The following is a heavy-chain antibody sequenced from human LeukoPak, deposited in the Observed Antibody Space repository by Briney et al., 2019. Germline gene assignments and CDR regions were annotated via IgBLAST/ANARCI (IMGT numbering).Heavy chain of an antibody. CDR3: AGRWSFDY. V-gene: IGHV3-74*01. J-gene: IGHJ4*02. D-gene: IGHD2-15*01. Sequence: PGGSLRLSCAVSGFTFSNDWMHWVRRAPGKGLVWVSRISSDGTTTNYADSVKGRFTISRDNAKNTLYLQMDSLRAEDTAVYYCAGRWSFDYWGQGTLVTVSS. CDR2: ISSDGTTT. CDR1: GFTFSNDW.